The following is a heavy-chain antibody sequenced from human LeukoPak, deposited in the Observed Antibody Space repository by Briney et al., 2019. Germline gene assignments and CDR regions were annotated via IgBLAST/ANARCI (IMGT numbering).Heavy chain of an antibody. CDR2: ISANTGTV. CDR1: GFIFSSYE. V-gene: IGHV3-48*03. D-gene: IGHD3-22*01. J-gene: IGHJ4*02. Sequence: GGSLRLTCLACGFIFSSYEMNGVRPARGMGPEWVAWISANTGTVYYADSVKGRFSISRDNAKNSVYLQMNSLRAEDTAVYFCARDTYYDSSGPDDYWGEGTLVTVSS. CDR3: ARDTYYDSSGPDDY.